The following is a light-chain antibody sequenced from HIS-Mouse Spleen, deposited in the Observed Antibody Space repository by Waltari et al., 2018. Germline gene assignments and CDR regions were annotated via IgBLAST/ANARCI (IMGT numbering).Light chain of an antibody. J-gene: IGLJ2*01. CDR2: QDS. Sequence: SYELTQPPSVSVSPGQTASITCSGDKLGDKYACWYPQKPGQSPVLVIYQDSKWPSGIPERFSGSNSGNTATLTISGTQAMDEADYYCQAWDSSTGVVFGGGTKLTVL. CDR1: KLGDKY. CDR3: QAWDSSTGVV. V-gene: IGLV3-1*01.